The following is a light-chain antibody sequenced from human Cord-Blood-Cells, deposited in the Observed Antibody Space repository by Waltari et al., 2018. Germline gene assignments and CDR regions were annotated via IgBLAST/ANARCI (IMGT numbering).Light chain of an antibody. CDR2: GAS. V-gene: IGKV3-20*01. Sequence: EIVLTQSPGTLSLSPGERATLSCRVSQSVSSSYLAWYQQKPGQAPRLLIYGASSRATGIPDRFSGSGSGTDFTLTISRLEPEDFAVYYCQQYGSSYTFGQGTKLEIK. CDR3: QQYGSSYT. CDR1: QSVSSSY. J-gene: IGKJ2*01.